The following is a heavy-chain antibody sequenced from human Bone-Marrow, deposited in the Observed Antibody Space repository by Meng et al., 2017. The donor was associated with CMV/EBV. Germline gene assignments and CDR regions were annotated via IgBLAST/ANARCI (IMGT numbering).Heavy chain of an antibody. Sequence: GGSLRLSCAASGFNFSSYAMSWVRQAPGQGLEWVSGISGSGDSTYYADSVKGRFTISRDNSKNTLYLQMNSLRAEDTAVYYCAKDRWFGETVNWFDPWGQGTLVTVSS. CDR3: AKDRWFGETVNWFDP. CDR1: GFNFSSYA. D-gene: IGHD3-10*01. J-gene: IGHJ5*02. V-gene: IGHV3-23*01. CDR2: ISGSGDST.